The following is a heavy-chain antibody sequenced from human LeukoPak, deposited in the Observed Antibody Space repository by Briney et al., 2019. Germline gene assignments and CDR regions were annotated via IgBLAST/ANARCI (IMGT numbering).Heavy chain of an antibody. D-gene: IGHD7-27*01. Sequence: SETLSLTCTVSGGSISSSYWSWIRQLPGKGLEWIGYIHYSGSTNYNPSLKSRATISVDTSKAHFSLKLSSATATDTAAYYCARHDPGWFDTWGQGTLVTVSS. CDR2: IHYSGST. J-gene: IGHJ5*02. CDR3: ARHDPGWFDT. CDR1: GGSISSSY. V-gene: IGHV4-59*08.